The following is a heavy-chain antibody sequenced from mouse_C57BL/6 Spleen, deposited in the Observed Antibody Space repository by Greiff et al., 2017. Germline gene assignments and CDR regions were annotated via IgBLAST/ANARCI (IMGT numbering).Heavy chain of an antibody. CDR3: ARNAEIYYGNYGWFAY. CDR1: GFSLTSYG. Sequence: QVQLQQSGPGLVQPSQSLSITCTVSGFSLTSYGVHWVRQSPGKGLEWLGVIWSGGNTDYNAAFISRLSISKDNSKSQVFFKMNSLQADDTAIYYCARNAEIYYGNYGWFAYWGQGTLVTVSA. J-gene: IGHJ3*01. D-gene: IGHD2-1*01. V-gene: IGHV2-2*01. CDR2: IWSGGNT.